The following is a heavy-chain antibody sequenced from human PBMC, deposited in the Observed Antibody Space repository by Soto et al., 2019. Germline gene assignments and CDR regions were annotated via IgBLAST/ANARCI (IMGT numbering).Heavy chain of an antibody. CDR1: GFTFDDYA. CDR3: AKDSSSGGPFDY. Sequence: EVQLVESGGGLVQPGRSLRLSCAASGFTFDDYAMHWVRQAPGKGVEWVSGISWNSGSIGYADSVKGRFTISRDNAKNSLYLQMNSLRAEDTALYYCAKDSSSGGPFDYWGQGTLVTVSS. D-gene: IGHD6-6*01. V-gene: IGHV3-9*01. CDR2: ISWNSGSI. J-gene: IGHJ4*02.